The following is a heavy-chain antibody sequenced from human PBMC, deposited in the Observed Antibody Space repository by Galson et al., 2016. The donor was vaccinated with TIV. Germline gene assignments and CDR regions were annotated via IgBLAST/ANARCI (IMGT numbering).Heavy chain of an antibody. D-gene: IGHD3-22*01. CDR2: IYYSGST. CDR3: ARDAGTYYHAFDV. Sequence: LSLTCAVFGGSISNGDCYWSWIRQPPGKGLEWIGYIYYSGSTKINPSLKSRLTMSVDRSRNQFSLSLYSVTAADTAVYFCARDAGTYYHAFDVWGQGTMVTVSS. J-gene: IGHJ3*01. V-gene: IGHV4-30-4*01. CDR1: GGSISNGDCY.